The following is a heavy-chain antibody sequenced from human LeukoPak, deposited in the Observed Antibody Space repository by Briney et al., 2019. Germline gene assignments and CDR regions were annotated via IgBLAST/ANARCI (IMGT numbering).Heavy chain of an antibody. CDR1: GGSISTYY. J-gene: IGHJ5*02. D-gene: IGHD6-19*01. CDR2: ISASGGT. V-gene: IGHV4-4*08. Sequence: PSETLSLTCTVSGGSISTYYWSWIRQSPGKGLEWIADISASGGTNYNPSLGSRVTVSIDSSKNQFSLKLSSVTAADTAVFYCARSPHNSAWYEKWFDPWGQGTLVTVSS. CDR3: ARSPHNSAWYEKWFDP.